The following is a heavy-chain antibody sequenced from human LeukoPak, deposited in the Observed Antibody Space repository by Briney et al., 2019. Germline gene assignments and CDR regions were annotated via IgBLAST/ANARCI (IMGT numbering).Heavy chain of an antibody. Sequence: SETLSLTCTVSGDSLNTYYWTWIRQTPGGELEWIGFVSSSGTSNYNPSLKSRVSISIDTSKNQFSLALTSVTPADTAVYYCARVVRGVVTSNWFDPWGQGTLVSVSS. V-gene: IGHV4-59*01. J-gene: IGHJ5*02. CDR2: VSSSGTS. CDR1: GDSLNTYY. CDR3: ARVVRGVVTSNWFDP. D-gene: IGHD2-21*02.